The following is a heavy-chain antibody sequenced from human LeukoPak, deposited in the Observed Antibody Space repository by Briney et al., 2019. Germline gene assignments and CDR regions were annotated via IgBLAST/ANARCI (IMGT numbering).Heavy chain of an antibody. CDR1: GGSISGYY. Sequence: PSETLSLTCTVSGGSISGYYWNWIRQSAGKGLEWIGRIYANGGTNYNPSLRSRVSMSVDTSKNRFSPKLTSVTAADTAIYYCARDFTRNSYAVAEFFHPWGQGTLVSVSS. CDR3: ARDFTRNSYAVAEFFHP. CDR2: IYANGGT. D-gene: IGHD5-18*01. J-gene: IGHJ1*01. V-gene: IGHV4-4*07.